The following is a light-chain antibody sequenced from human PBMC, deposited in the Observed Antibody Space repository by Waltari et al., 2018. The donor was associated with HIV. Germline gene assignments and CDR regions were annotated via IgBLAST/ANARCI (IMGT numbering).Light chain of an antibody. CDR1: QSLTTY. J-gene: IGKJ5*01. CDR2: DAS. V-gene: IGKV3-11*01. CDR3: QQRYNWPRT. Sequence: EIVLTQSPATLSLSPGDRATLSCRASQSLTTYLGWYQQKPGQAPRLLIYDASTIATGIPARFSGSGSETDFTLTISSLEPEDFAVYYCQQRYNWPRTFGQGTRLEIK.